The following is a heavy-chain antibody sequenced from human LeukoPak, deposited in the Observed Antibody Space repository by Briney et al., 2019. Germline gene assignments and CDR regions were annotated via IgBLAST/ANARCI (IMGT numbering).Heavy chain of an antibody. J-gene: IGHJ3*02. CDR3: ARDQVVVVPAATEGDAFDI. CDR1: GFTFSSYG. V-gene: IGHV3-33*01. Sequence: PGGSLRLSCAASGFTFSSYGMHWVRQAPGKGLEWVAVIWYDGSNKYYADSVKGRFTISRDNSKNTLYLQMNSLRAEDTAVYYCARDQVVVVPAATEGDAFDIWGQGTMVTVSS. D-gene: IGHD2-2*01. CDR2: IWYDGSNK.